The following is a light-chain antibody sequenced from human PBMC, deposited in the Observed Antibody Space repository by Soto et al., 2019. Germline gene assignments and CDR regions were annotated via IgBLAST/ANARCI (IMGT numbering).Light chain of an antibody. CDR2: DVS. CDR1: SSDVGGYNY. Sequence: QSVLTHPGSVSGSPGQSITISCTGTSSDVGGYNYVSWYQQHPGKAPKFMIYDVSNRPSGVSNRFSGSKSGNTASLTISGLQAEDEADYYCCSYTTSNTRQIVFGTGTKVTVL. V-gene: IGLV2-14*01. J-gene: IGLJ1*01. CDR3: CSYTTSNTRQIV.